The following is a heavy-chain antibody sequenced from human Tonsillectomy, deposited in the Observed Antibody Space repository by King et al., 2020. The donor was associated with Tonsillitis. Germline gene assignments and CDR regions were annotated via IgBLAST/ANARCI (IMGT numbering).Heavy chain of an antibody. D-gene: IGHD4-17*01. J-gene: IGHJ3*02. CDR2: IRTYNGKT. V-gene: IGHV1-18*01. CDR3: ARGSYGDSPAFDI. Sequence: QLVQSGAEVKKPGASVKVSCKASGYTFISYGISWVRQAPGQGLEWMGWIRTYNGKTNYAQKLQGRVTMTTDTSTSTAYMELKSLRSDDTAVYYCARGSYGDSPAFDIWGQGTMVTVSS. CDR1: GYTFISYG.